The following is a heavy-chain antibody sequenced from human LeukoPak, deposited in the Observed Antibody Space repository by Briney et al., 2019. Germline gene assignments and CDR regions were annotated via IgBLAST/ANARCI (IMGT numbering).Heavy chain of an antibody. CDR2: IKQDGSEK. J-gene: IGHJ4*02. Sequence: PGGSLRLSCAASGFTFSNYWMSWVRQAPGKGLEWVANIKQDGSEKYYVDSVKGRFTISRDNAKNSLYLQMNSLRAEDTAIYYSARDQRGYSYGYDDYWGQGTLVTVSS. D-gene: IGHD5-18*01. CDR1: GFTFSNYW. CDR3: ARDQRGYSYGYDDY. V-gene: IGHV3-7*01.